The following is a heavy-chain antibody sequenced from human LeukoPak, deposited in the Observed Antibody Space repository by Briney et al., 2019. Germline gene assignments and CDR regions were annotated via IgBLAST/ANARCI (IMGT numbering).Heavy chain of an antibody. J-gene: IGHJ4*02. CDR2: INPNSGGT. CDR1: GYTFTGYY. V-gene: IGHV1-2*02. Sequence: ASVKVSCKASGYTFTGYYMHWVRQAPGQGLEWMGWINPNSGGTNYAQKFQGRVTMTRDTSISTAYMELSRLRSEDTAVYYCARVEAIAGRPWVPFDYWGQGTLATVSS. D-gene: IGHD6-6*01. CDR3: ARVEAIAGRPWVPFDY.